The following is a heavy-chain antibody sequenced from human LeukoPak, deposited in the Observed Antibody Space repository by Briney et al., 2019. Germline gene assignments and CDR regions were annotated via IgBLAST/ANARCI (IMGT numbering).Heavy chain of an antibody. V-gene: IGHV3-33*01. CDR1: GFTFSSYG. CDR2: IWYDGSNK. D-gene: IGHD3-16*02. Sequence: GGSLRLSCAASGFTFSSYGMHWVRQAPGKGLEWVAVIWYDGSNKHYADSVKGRFTISRDNSKNTLYLQMNSLRAEDTAVYYCARGPQYVWGSYRYYYGMDVWGQGTTVTVSS. J-gene: IGHJ6*02. CDR3: ARGPQYVWGSYRYYYGMDV.